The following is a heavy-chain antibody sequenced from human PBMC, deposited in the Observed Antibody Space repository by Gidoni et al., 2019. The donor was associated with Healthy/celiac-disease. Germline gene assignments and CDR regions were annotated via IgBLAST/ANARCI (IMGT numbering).Heavy chain of an antibody. J-gene: IGHJ4*02. CDR1: GGSISSGSYY. CDR2: IYTSGST. D-gene: IGHD6-19*01. CDR3: ARGQYSSGWGFDY. V-gene: IGHV4-61*02. Sequence: QVQLQESGPGLVKPSQTLSLTCTVSGGSISSGSYYWSWIRQPAGKGLEWIGRIYTSGSTNYNPSLKSRVTISVDTSKNQFSLKLSSVTAADTAVYYCARGQYSSGWGFDYWGQGTLVTVSS.